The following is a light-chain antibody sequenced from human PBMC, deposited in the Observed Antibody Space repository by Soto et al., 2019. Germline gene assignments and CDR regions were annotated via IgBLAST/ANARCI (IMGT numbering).Light chain of an antibody. Sequence: DIQMTQSPSSLSASVGDRVTITWRASQSISSYLNWYQQKPGKAPKLLIYAASSLQSGVPSRFSGSGSGTDLTLTISSLQPEDFATYYCQQSYSTLSFTFGPGTKVDIK. V-gene: IGKV1-39*01. CDR1: QSISSY. J-gene: IGKJ3*01. CDR2: AAS. CDR3: QQSYSTLSFT.